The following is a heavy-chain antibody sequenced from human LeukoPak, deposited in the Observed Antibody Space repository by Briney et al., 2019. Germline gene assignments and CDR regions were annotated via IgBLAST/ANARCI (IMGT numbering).Heavy chain of an antibody. CDR1: GGSISSYY. V-gene: IGHV4-4*09. D-gene: IGHD3-22*01. CDR3: ARHTPYYYDCSGYYYKDAFDI. CDR2: IYTSGST. J-gene: IGHJ3*02. Sequence: PSETLSLTCTVSGGSISSYYWSWIRQPPGKGLEWIGYIYTSGSTNYNPSLKSRVTISVDTSKNQFSLKLSSVTAADTAVYYCARHTPYYYDCSGYYYKDAFDIWGQGTMVTVSS.